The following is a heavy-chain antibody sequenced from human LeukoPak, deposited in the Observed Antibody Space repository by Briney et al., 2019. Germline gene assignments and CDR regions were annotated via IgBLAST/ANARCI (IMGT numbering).Heavy chain of an antibody. CDR2: INAYNDNT. Sequence: GASVKVSCKASGYTLTSYGISWVRQAPGQGLEWMGWINAYNDNTNYAQKFQGRDTMTTDTSTSTAYMELRSLRSDDTAVFYCARAGGSYSPSDYWGQGTLVTVSS. CDR1: GYTLTSYG. J-gene: IGHJ4*02. V-gene: IGHV1-18*01. D-gene: IGHD2-21*01. CDR3: ARAGGSYSPSDY.